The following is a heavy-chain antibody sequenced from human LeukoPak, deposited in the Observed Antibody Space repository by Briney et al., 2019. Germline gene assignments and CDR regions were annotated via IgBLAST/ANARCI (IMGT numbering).Heavy chain of an antibody. Sequence: GRSLRLSCAASGFTFSSYAMHWVRQAPGKGLEWVAVISYDGSNKYYADSVKGRFTISRDNSKNTLYLQMKSLRAEDTAVYYCARGDYYDSSGYLDYWGQGTLVTVSS. D-gene: IGHD3-22*01. J-gene: IGHJ4*02. CDR1: GFTFSSYA. V-gene: IGHV3-30*04. CDR3: ARGDYYDSSGYLDY. CDR2: ISYDGSNK.